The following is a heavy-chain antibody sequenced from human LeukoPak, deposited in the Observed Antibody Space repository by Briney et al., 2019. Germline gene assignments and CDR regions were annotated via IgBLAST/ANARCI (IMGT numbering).Heavy chain of an antibody. J-gene: IGHJ4*02. Sequence: GGSLRLSCAASGFTFSRSAMSWVREAPGKGLEWGSAISGRGGRTYYADFVKGRFTISRDNYKNTLYQQLNSLRADDTAVYYCARIKRGYWSGGSCYAFDYWGQGTLVTVSS. D-gene: IGHD2-15*01. CDR3: ARIKRGYWSGGSCYAFDY. CDR1: GFTFSRSA. V-gene: IGHV3-23*01. CDR2: ISGRGGRT.